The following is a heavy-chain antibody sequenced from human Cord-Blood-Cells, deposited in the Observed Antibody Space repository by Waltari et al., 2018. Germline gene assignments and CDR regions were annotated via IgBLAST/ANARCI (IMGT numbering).Heavy chain of an antibody. D-gene: IGHD3-3*01. V-gene: IGHV2-5*01. CDR3: ARRGGGEGWDFWSGYLFDY. CDR2: IYWNDDK. Sequence: GPTLVKPTQTLTLTCTFSGFSLSTSGVGVGWIRQPPGKALEWLALIYWNDDKRYSPSLKSRITITKDTSKNQVVLTMTSMDPVDKATYFCARRGGGEGWDFWSGYLFDYWGQGTLVTVSS. CDR1: GFSLSTSGVG. J-gene: IGHJ4*02.